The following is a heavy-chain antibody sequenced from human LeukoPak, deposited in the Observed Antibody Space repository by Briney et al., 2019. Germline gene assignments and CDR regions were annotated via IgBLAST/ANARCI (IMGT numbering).Heavy chain of an antibody. CDR3: ASPRGYCSSTSCYAGDWYFDL. CDR2: ISGSGGST. D-gene: IGHD2-2*01. J-gene: IGHJ2*01. Sequence: GGSLRLSCAASGFTFSSYWMSWVRQAPGKGLEWVSAISGSGGSTYYADSVKGRFTISRDKSKNTLYLQMNSLRAEDTAVYYCASPRGYCSSTSCYAGDWYFDLWGRGTLVTVSS. CDR1: GFTFSSYW. V-gene: IGHV3-23*01.